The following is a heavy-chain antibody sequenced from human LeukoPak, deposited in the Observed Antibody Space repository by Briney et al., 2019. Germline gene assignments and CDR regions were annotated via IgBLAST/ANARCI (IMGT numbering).Heavy chain of an antibody. CDR2: ISGSGGNT. D-gene: IGHD3-9*01. J-gene: IGHJ5*02. V-gene: IGHV3-23*01. CDR1: GFTFSSYA. Sequence: GRCLRLSCAASGFTFSSYAISWVRQAPGKVREWVSAISGSGGNTYYADSVQGRFTISRDNSKNTLYLQMNSLRAEDTAVYYCARTDNVLRYFDWLSGAFNWFDPWGQGTLVTVSS. CDR3: ARTDNVLRYFDWLSGAFNWFDP.